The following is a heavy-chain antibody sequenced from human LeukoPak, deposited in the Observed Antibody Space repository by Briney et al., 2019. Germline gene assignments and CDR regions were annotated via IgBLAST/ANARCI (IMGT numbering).Heavy chain of an antibody. CDR2: IYSGGST. CDR3: ARGGAGELLPDY. J-gene: IGHJ4*02. V-gene: IGHV3-66*01. D-gene: IGHD3-10*01. Sequence: GGSLRLSCAASGFTVSSNYMSWVRQAPGKGLEWVSVIYSGGSTYYADSVKGRFTISRDNTKNTLYLQMNTLRAEDTAVYYCARGGAGELLPDYWGQGTLVTVSS. CDR1: GFTVSSNY.